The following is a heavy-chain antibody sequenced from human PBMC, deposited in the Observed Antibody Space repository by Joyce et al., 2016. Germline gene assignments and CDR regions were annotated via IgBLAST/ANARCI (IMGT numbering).Heavy chain of an antibody. V-gene: IGHV3-30*18. D-gene: IGHD6-25*01. Sequence: QVQLVESGGGVVQPGRSLRLSCAASGLTLSNYGVHWVRKAPGKGLEWVEVISYDGIYKYYADSVKGRFTIARDNSKNTVFLEMNSLRTEDTAVYYCAKIVTATYSSGWFLDYWGQGTLVTVSS. CDR2: ISYDGIYK. J-gene: IGHJ4*02. CDR3: AKIVTATYSSGWFLDY. CDR1: GLTLSNYG.